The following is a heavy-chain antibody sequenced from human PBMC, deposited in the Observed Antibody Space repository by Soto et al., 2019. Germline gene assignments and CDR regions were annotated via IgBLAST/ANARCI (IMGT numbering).Heavy chain of an antibody. CDR2: IHSDGSST. V-gene: IGHV3-74*01. Sequence: EVQLVESGGGLVRPGGSLRLSCAASGFTFSYYWMHWVRQAPGKGLVWVSRIHSDGSSTTYADFVKGRFIISRDNASNSVDLQMNSVRGEDTAVYYCASGDRGAFDLWGHGTVVTVSS. D-gene: IGHD7-27*01. J-gene: IGHJ3*01. CDR3: ASGDRGAFDL. CDR1: GFTFSYYW.